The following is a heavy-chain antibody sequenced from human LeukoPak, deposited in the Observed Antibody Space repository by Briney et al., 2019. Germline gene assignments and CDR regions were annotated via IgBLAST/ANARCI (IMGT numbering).Heavy chain of an antibody. J-gene: IGHJ4*02. CDR1: GFTFRSYA. Sequence: GGSLRLSCAASGFTFRSYAMSWVRQAPGKGLEWVSVLNEDGGRTLYADSVKGRFTISRDNSQNTAYLHMNSLRAEDTAVYYCAKDEGYDPSGNFLFHFNYWGQGTLVTVSS. D-gene: IGHD3-22*01. CDR2: LNEDGGRT. V-gene: IGHV3-23*01. CDR3: AKDEGYDPSGNFLFHFNY.